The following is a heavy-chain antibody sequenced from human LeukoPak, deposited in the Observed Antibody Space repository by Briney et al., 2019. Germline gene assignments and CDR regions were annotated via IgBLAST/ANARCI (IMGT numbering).Heavy chain of an antibody. CDR3: AKGCGGDCYSSYDY. V-gene: IGHV3-23*01. CDR2: ISGSGGST. J-gene: IGHJ4*02. Sequence: GGSLRLSCAASTFAFSFYAMSWVRQAPGEGLEWVSSISGSGGSTYYADSVKGRFTISRDNSKNTLYLQMSSLRAEDTAIYYCAKGCGGDCYSSYDYWGQGTLVIVSS. D-gene: IGHD2-21*02. CDR1: TFAFSFYA.